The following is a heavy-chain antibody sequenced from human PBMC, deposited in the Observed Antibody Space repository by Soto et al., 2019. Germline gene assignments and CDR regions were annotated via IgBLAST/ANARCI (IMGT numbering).Heavy chain of an antibody. Sequence: LQLQESGSGLVRPSQTLSLTCAVSGGSISSGGYSWSWIRQPPGKGLEWIGYIYHSGSTYYNPSLKSRVTISVDRSKNQFSLKLNSVTAADTAVYYCAIQPSPWGQGTLVTVSS. J-gene: IGHJ5*02. V-gene: IGHV4-30-2*01. CDR1: GGSISSGGYS. D-gene: IGHD1-1*01. CDR3: AIQPSP. CDR2: IYHSGST.